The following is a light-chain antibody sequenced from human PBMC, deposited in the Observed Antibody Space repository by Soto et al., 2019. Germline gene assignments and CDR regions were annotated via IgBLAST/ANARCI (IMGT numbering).Light chain of an antibody. Sequence: EIVLTQSPATLSLSPGERATLSCRASQSVSSYLAWYQQKPGQAPRLLIYDASNRATGIPARFSGSGSGTAFSLTISSLEPEEFAVFYCQQRSNWPPTITFGQGTQLEIK. CDR2: DAS. CDR1: QSVSSY. V-gene: IGKV3-11*01. CDR3: QQRSNWPPTIT. J-gene: IGKJ5*01.